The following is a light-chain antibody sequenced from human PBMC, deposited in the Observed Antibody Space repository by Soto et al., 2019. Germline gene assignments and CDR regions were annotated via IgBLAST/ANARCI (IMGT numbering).Light chain of an antibody. V-gene: IGLV1-40*01. CDR3: KSYAGSNNYV. J-gene: IGLJ1*01. Sequence: QSVLRHPPSVSWAPGHRVTISCPGSSSNIGAGYDVHWYQQLPGTAPKLLIYGNSNRPSGVPDRFSGSKSGNTASLTVSGLQAADEADYFCKSYAGSNNYVFGSGTKVTVL. CDR2: GNS. CDR1: SSNIGAGYD.